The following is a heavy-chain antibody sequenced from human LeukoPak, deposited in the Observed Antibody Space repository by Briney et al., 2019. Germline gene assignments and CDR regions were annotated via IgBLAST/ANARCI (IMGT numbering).Heavy chain of an antibody. Sequence: GRSLRLSCAASGFTFSSYAMHWVRQAPGKGLEWVAVISYDGSNKYYADSVKGRFTISRDNSKNTLYLQMNSLRVEDTAVYYCAKDVPHGIAVAGWGLFDYWGQGTLVTVSS. CDR1: GFTFSSYA. V-gene: IGHV3-30-3*01. J-gene: IGHJ4*02. D-gene: IGHD6-19*01. CDR2: ISYDGSNK. CDR3: AKDVPHGIAVAGWGLFDY.